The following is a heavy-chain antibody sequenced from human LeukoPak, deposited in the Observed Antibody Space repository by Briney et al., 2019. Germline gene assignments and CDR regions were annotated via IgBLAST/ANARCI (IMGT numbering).Heavy chain of an antibody. CDR1: GFNFFTYD. V-gene: IGHV3-30*02. Sequence: GGSLRLSRAASGFNFFTYDMHWVRQAPGKGLEWVTFIRYDGSNKYYIESVKGRFTISRDNSKNTLYMQMNSLRAEDTAVYYCAKGLCSYNFDYWGQGTLVTVSS. CDR3: AKGLCSYNFDY. J-gene: IGHJ4*02. D-gene: IGHD1-26*01. CDR2: IRYDGSNK.